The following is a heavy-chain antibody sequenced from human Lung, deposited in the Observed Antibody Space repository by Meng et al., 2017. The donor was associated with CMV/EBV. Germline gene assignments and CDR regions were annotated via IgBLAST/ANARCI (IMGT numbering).Heavy chain of an antibody. Sequence: SETLSLTCTVSGGSISSSSYYWGWIRQPPGKGLEWIGSIYYSGSTYYNPSLKSRVTISVDTSKNQFSLKLSSVTAADTAVYYCARSHSSGWPFGYWGQGTLVTVSS. V-gene: IGHV4-39*07. D-gene: IGHD6-19*01. CDR2: IYYSGST. J-gene: IGHJ4*02. CDR3: ARSHSSGWPFGY. CDR1: GGSISSSSYY.